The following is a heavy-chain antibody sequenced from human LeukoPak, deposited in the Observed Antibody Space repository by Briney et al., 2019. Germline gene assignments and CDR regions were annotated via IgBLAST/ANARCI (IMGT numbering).Heavy chain of an antibody. J-gene: IGHJ4*02. Sequence: PGGSLRLSCAASGFTFSNYWMSWVRQAPGKGLEWVANIKPDGSDKYYGDSVKGRFTISRDNAKDSLYLQMNSLRVEDTAMYYCARAPRDFWGQGTLVTVSS. CDR3: ARAPRDF. CDR1: GFTFSNYW. CDR2: IKPDGSDK. V-gene: IGHV3-7*01.